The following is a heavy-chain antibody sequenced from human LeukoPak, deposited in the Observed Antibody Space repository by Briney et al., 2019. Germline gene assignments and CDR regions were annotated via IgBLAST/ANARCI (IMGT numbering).Heavy chain of an antibody. CDR2: MNPNSGNT. CDR1: GYTFTSYD. J-gene: IGHJ4*02. Sequence: ASVKVSCKASGYTFTSYDINWVRQAAGQVLEWMGWMNPNSGNTGYAQKFQGRVTMTRNTSISTAYMELSSLRSEDTAVYYCARGPNPKDRGSYLFDYWGQGTLVTVSS. CDR3: ARGPNPKDRGSYLFDY. D-gene: IGHD1-26*01. V-gene: IGHV1-8*01.